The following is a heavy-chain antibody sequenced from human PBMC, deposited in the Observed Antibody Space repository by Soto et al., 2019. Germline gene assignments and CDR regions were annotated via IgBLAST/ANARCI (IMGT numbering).Heavy chain of an antibody. V-gene: IGHV2-26*01. CDR3: ARIRPPSSTMIVVVAHDAFDI. CDR1: GFSLSNARMG. CDR2: IFSNDEK. D-gene: IGHD3-22*01. Sequence: GSGPTLVNPTETLTLTCTVSGFSLSNARMGVSWIRQPPGKALEWLAHIFSNDEKSYSTSLKSRLTISKDTSKSQVVLTMTNMDPVDTATYYCARIRPPSSTMIVVVAHDAFDIWGPGTMVTVSS. J-gene: IGHJ3*02.